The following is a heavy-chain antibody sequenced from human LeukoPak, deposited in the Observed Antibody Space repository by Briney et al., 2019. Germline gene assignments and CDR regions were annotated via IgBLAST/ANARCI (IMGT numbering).Heavy chain of an antibody. V-gene: IGHV4-39*07. CDR3: ARVHSSSSNQNWFDP. D-gene: IGHD6-6*01. J-gene: IGHJ5*02. Sequence: PSETLSLTCTVSGGSISSSTYFWGWIRQPPGKGLEWIGTIYYSGSTYYNPSLKSRVTISVDSSKNQFSLRLSSVTAADTAVYYCARVHSSSSNQNWFDPWGQGTLVTVSS. CDR2: IYYSGST. CDR1: GGSISSSTYF.